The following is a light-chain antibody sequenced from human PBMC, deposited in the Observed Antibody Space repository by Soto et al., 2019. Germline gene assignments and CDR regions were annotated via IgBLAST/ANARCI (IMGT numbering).Light chain of an antibody. Sequence: DIQMTQSPSTLSASVGDRVTITSRASQSINKWLAWYQQKPGKAPKLLIYKASSLGSGVPSRFSGSGSGTDFTLTISSLQPDDFAIYYCQQYNSHSSYTFGQGTKLEIK. CDR2: KAS. J-gene: IGKJ2*01. CDR1: QSINKW. V-gene: IGKV1-5*03. CDR3: QQYNSHSSYT.